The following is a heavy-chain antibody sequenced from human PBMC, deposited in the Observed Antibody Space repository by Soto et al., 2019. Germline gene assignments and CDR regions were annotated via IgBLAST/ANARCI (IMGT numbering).Heavy chain of an antibody. Sequence: QVQLVQSGAEVKKPGSSVRVSCKTSGGTFNTYAIAWVRQAPGQGLEWMGGIITDLLIANYAQNFQGRVTITADESTSTVYMDLITLKSDDTALYYCAGGNRFLEGVRGLSWRQGTLISVSS. J-gene: IGHJ1*01. D-gene: IGHD3-3*01. CDR1: GGTFNTYA. V-gene: IGHV1-69*01. CDR3: AGGNRFLEGVRGLS. CDR2: IITDLLIA.